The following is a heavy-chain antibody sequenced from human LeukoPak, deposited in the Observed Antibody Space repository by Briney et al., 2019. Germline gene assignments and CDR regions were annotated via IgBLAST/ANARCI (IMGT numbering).Heavy chain of an antibody. J-gene: IGHJ3*02. Sequence: SERLSLTCTISGGSISSYYWSWNRQPPGKGLEWIAYIDYSGNTNYNPSLKSRVTISVDTSKNQFSMKLSSVTTADTAVYYCGRDRRRELVHAFDIWGQGTMVTVSS. CDR1: GGSISSYY. CDR2: IDYSGNT. V-gene: IGHV4-59*01. D-gene: IGHD1-7*01. CDR3: GRDRRRELVHAFDI.